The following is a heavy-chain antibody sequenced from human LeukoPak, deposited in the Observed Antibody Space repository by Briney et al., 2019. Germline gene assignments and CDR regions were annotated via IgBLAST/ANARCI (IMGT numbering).Heavy chain of an antibody. CDR1: GYTFTSYY. J-gene: IGHJ3*02. CDR2: INPSGGST. D-gene: IGHD3-22*01. V-gene: IGHV1-46*01. CDR3: ARVAPRYYYDSGGYRGGAFDI. Sequence: ASVKVSCKASGYTFTSYYMHWVRQAPGQGLEWMGIINPSGGSTSYAQKFQGRVTMTRDTSTSTVYMELSSLRSEDTAVYYCARVAPRYYYDSGGYRGGAFDIWGQGTMVTVSS.